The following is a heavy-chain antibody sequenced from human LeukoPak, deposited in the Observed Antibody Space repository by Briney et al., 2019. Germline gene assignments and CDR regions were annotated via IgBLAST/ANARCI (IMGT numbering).Heavy chain of an antibody. CDR3: ARKGIGSSRYQNMDV. D-gene: IGHD6-25*01. V-gene: IGHV3-23*01. J-gene: IGHJ6*03. Sequence: GRSLRLSCAASGFTFSSYAMSWVRQAPGKGPEWVSTISIDGGRTYYADSVKGRFTVSGDTSKNTLYLQMNSLRAEDTAVYYCARKGIGSSRYQNMDVWGKGTTVTVS. CDR1: GFTFSSYA. CDR2: ISIDGGRT.